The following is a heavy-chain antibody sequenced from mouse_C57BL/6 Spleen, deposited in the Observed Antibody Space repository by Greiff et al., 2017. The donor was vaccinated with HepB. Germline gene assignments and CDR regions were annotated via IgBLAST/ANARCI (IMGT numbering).Heavy chain of an antibody. V-gene: IGHV2-6*03. J-gene: IGHJ4*01. Sequence: QVQLKESGPGLVAPSQSLSITCTVSGFSLTSYGVHWVRQPPGKGLEWMVVIWSDGSTTYNSALESRLSISKDNSKSQVFLKMNSLQTDDTAMYYCARGYYGNYKDYAMDYWGQGTSVTVSS. CDR2: IWSDGST. CDR3: ARGYYGNYKDYAMDY. CDR1: GFSLTSYG. D-gene: IGHD2-1*01.